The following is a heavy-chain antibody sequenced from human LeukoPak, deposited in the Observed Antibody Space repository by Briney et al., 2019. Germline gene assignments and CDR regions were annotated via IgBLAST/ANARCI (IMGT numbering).Heavy chain of an antibody. CDR2: IYHSGST. CDR3: ARVKITMVRGVIIIDWFDP. J-gene: IGHJ5*02. CDR1: GGPISSGGYS. Sequence: SETLSLTCAVSGGPISSGGYSWSWIRQPPGKGLEWIGYIYHSGSTYYNPSLKSRVTISVDRSKNQFSLKLSSVTAADTAVYYCARVKITMVRGVIIIDWFDPWGQGTLVTVSS. D-gene: IGHD3-10*01. V-gene: IGHV4-30-2*01.